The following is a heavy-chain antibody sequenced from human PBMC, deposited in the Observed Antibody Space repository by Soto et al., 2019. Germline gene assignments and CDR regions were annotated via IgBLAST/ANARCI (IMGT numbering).Heavy chain of an antibody. Sequence: PSQTLSLSCAISAPSVSSNDAAWTSIGQSPSRGLETLRRTYYRSKCYNDYAVSVKRRITTTPDTSKNQFSLQLNPVTPEDTAVYYCARDTTRCSGGSCYSFDPWGQGTLVTVSS. CDR2: TYYRSKCYN. CDR1: APSVSSNDAA. J-gene: IGHJ5*02. CDR3: ARDTTRCSGGSCYSFDP. D-gene: IGHD2-15*01. V-gene: IGHV6-1*01.